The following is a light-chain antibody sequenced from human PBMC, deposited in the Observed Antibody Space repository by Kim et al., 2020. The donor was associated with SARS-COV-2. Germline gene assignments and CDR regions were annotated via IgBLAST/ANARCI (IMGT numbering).Light chain of an antibody. J-gene: IGLJ3*02. CDR2: QVN. CDR3: QAWVSSSFWV. Sequence: SYELTQPPSVSVSPGQTANITCSGNKFGDLYISWYHHKPCQSPLLLLYQVNNRCSGIPARLSGSNSWYTATLTISGAHAMDDADYYCQAWVSSSFWVFGG. V-gene: IGLV3-1*01. CDR1: KFGDLY.